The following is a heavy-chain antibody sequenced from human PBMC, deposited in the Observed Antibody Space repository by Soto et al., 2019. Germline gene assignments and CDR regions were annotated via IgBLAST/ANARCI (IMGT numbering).Heavy chain of an antibody. CDR3: ARETGSGSLYYSGMDV. D-gene: IGHD3-10*01. CDR1: GDSISSGGYY. V-gene: IGHV4-31*03. Sequence: QVQLQESGPGLVKPSQTLSLTCTVSGDSISSGGYYWSWIRQHPGKGLEWIGYIYHSGSTSYNPYLRSRVTISVDTSKKQFSLKLSSVTAADTAVYYCARETGSGSLYYSGMDVWGRGTTVTVSS. CDR2: IYHSGST. J-gene: IGHJ6*02.